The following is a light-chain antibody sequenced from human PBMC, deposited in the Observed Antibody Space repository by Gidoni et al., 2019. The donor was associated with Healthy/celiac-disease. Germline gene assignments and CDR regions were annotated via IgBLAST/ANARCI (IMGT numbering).Light chain of an antibody. J-gene: IGKJ5*01. Sequence: DIQMTQSPSSLSASVGDRVTITCRASQSISSYLNWHQQKPGKAPKLLIYAASSLQSGVPSRFSGSGSGTDFTLTISSLQPSDFATYYCQQSYSTPITFGQGTRLEIK. CDR1: QSISSY. CDR2: AAS. CDR3: QQSYSTPIT. V-gene: IGKV1-39*01.